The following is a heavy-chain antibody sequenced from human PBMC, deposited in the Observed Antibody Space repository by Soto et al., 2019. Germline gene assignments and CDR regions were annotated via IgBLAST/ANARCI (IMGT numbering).Heavy chain of an antibody. V-gene: IGHV1-24*01. D-gene: IGHD5-18*01. CDR2: YVPEDGKT. CDR3: ATGVGWGYIFGLQY. Sequence: ASVKVSCKISGSTLSEFSMPWVRQAPGKGLEWMGGYVPEDGKTIYAPEFPDSVIMTEDTSTDTASMELNSLRSEDTAVYFCATGVGWGYIFGLQYWGQGAPVTVSS. J-gene: IGHJ4*02. CDR1: GSTLSEFS.